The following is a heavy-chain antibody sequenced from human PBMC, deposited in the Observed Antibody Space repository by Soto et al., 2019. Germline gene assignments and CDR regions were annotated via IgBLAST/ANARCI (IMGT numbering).Heavy chain of an antibody. CDR2: IYHSGST. CDR1: GGSISSFCYS. J-gene: IGHJ5*02. Sequence: SETLCLTCAVSGGSISSFCYSWSWIRQPPGKGLEWIGYIYHSGSTYYNPSLKSRVTISVDRSKNQFSLKLTSVTAADTAVYYCARVPSPWGQGTLVTVS. V-gene: IGHV4-30-2*01. CDR3: ARVPSP.